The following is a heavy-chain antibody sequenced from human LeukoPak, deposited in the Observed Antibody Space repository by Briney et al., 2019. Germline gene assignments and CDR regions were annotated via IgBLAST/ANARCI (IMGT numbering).Heavy chain of an antibody. Sequence: GGSLRLSCAASGFTFSDYSMNWVRQAPGKGLEWVSSISSGSTYIYYADSVKGRFTISRDNAKNSLYLQMNSLRAEDTAVYYCARERNYYYDMDVWGQGTTVTVSS. CDR3: ARERNYYYDMDV. CDR1: GFTFSDYS. CDR2: ISSGSTYI. V-gene: IGHV3-21*01. J-gene: IGHJ6*02.